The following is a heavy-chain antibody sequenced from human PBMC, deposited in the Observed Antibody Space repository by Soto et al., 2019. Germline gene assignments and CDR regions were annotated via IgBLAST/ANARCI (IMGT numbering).Heavy chain of an antibody. J-gene: IGHJ4*02. D-gene: IGHD3-22*01. CDR1: GGSISSGSSY. V-gene: IGHV4-39*07. Sequence: SETLSLTCTVSGGSISSGSSYWGWIRQPPGKGLEWVGSIYYLGNTYCNPSLGSRVTISVDTSKNQFSLKLRSVTAADTAVFYCAGVSPYESSAYDPNYWGQGALVTVSS. CDR2: IYYLGNT. CDR3: AGVSPYESSAYDPNY.